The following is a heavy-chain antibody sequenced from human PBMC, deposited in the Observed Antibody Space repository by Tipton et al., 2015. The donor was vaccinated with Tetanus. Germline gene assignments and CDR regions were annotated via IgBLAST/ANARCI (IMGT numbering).Heavy chain of an antibody. CDR2: ASYSGSS. CDR1: GISVSTSDYY. J-gene: IGHJ2*01. D-gene: IGHD3-10*01. CDR3: ARGGDPYRGQYWYFDL. V-gene: IGHV4-61*08. Sequence: TLSLTCTVSGISVSTSDYYWSWVRQPPGKGLEWIGYASYSGSSNYNPSLKSRVTVSVDTSKNQFSLTLSSVTADDTAVYYCARGGDPYRGQYWYFDLWGRGSLVTVSS.